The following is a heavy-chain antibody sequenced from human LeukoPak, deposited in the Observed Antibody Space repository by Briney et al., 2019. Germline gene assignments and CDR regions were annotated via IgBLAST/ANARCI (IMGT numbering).Heavy chain of an antibody. V-gene: IGHV4-30-2*01. CDR1: GGSISSGGYS. D-gene: IGHD6-19*01. J-gene: IGHJ4*02. Sequence: SETLFLTCAVSGGSISSGGYSWSWIRQPPGKGLEWVGYIYHSGSTYYNPSLKSRVTISVDRSKNQFSLKLSSVTAADTAVYYCASRAVAGTSPDFDYWGQGTLVTVSS. CDR2: IYHSGST. CDR3: ASRAVAGTSPDFDY.